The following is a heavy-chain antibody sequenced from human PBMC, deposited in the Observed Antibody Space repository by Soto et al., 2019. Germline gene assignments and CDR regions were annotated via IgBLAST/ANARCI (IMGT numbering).Heavy chain of an antibody. CDR1: GFTFSSYA. Sequence: GGSLRLSCAASGFTFSSYAMHWVRQAPGKGLEWVAVISYDGSNKYYADSVKGRFTISRDNSKNTLYLQMNSLRAEDTAVYYCARGTYYDILTGYPDYFDYWGQGTLVTVS. D-gene: IGHD3-9*01. J-gene: IGHJ4*02. V-gene: IGHV3-30-3*01. CDR3: ARGTYYDILTGYPDYFDY. CDR2: ISYDGSNK.